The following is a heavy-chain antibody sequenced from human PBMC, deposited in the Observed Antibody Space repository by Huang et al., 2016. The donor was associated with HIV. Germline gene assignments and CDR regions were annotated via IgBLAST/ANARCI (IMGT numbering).Heavy chain of an antibody. Sequence: QVQLKQWGAGLLKPSETLSLTCAVYGGAFRGSSWTWLRQFPETGLEWLGDINHNGKIIYNPSLIARVTSSTDTSKNHFSLHLTSVTAADTALYYCARGFNYYASDNLGVYYFDSWGLGTLVTVSP. V-gene: IGHV4-34*02. CDR3: ARGFNYYASDNLGVYYFDS. CDR2: INHNGKI. CDR1: GGAFRGSS. D-gene: IGHD3-10*01. J-gene: IGHJ4*02.